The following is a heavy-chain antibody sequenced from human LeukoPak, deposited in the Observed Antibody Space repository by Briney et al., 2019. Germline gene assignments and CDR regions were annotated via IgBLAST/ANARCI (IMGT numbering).Heavy chain of an antibody. CDR1: GFTFSSYG. CDR3: AKGGANNWFDP. J-gene: IGHJ5*02. V-gene: IGHV3-30*18. D-gene: IGHD1-26*01. CDR2: ISYDGSNK. Sequence: GGSLRPSCAASGFTFSSYGMHWVRQAPGKGLEWVAVISYDGSNKYYADSVKGRFTISRDNSKNTLYLQMNSLRAEDTAVYYCAKGGANNWFDPWGQGTLVTVSS.